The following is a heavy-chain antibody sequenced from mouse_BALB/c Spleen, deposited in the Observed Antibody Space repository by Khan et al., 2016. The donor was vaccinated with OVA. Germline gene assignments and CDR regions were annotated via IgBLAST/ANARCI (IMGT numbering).Heavy chain of an antibody. Sequence: QVQLKQSGPGLVAPSQSLSITCTVSGFSLSSNGVSWVRQPPGKGLEWLGVIWGDGSTNYHSTLKSRLIISKDNSKSQVFLKLNSLQTDDTATYYCAKFTPDYYSMDYWGQGTSVTVSS. CDR3: AKFTPDYYSMDY. J-gene: IGHJ4*01. CDR2: IWGDGST. D-gene: IGHD1-1*01. CDR1: GFSLSSNG. V-gene: IGHV2-3*01.